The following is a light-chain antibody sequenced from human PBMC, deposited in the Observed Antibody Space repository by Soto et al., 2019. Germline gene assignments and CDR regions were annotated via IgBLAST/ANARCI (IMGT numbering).Light chain of an antibody. CDR2: DVA. CDR1: SSDVGAYNY. V-gene: IGLV2-14*03. Sequence: QSALTQPASVSGSPGQAITISCTGTSSDVGAYNYVCWYQQHPGKAPKLIIHDVANRPSGVSDRFSASKSGNTASLSISGLQAEDEADYYCSSYTTSSTVIFGGGTKLTVL. J-gene: IGLJ2*01. CDR3: SSYTTSSTVI.